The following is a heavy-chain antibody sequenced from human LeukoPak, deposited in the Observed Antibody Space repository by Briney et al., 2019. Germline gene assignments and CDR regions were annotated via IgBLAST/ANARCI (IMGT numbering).Heavy chain of an antibody. Sequence: PGGSLRLSCAASGFTFSNYAMSWVRQAPGKGLEWVSAITGSGGGTYYAASVKGRFTISRENSKNTLYLQVNSLRAEDTAVYYCVKWGDYDVLTGYYDPDYWGQGSLVTVSS. J-gene: IGHJ4*02. V-gene: IGHV3-23*01. CDR3: VKWGDYDVLTGYYDPDY. CDR1: GFTFSNYA. CDR2: ITGSGGGT. D-gene: IGHD3-9*01.